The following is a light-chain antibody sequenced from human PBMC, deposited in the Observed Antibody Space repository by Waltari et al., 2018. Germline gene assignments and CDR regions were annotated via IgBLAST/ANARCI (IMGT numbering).Light chain of an antibody. Sequence: EIVMTQSPDALSVSPGESATLSCRASESVGSALAWYQQRPGQPPRLLIYGASTRATGIPARFSGSGSGTEFTLTISSLQSEDFASYYCQQLSTYPLTIGGGTKVEIK. V-gene: IGKV3-15*01. J-gene: IGKJ4*01. CDR3: QQLSTYPLT. CDR2: GAS. CDR1: ESVGSA.